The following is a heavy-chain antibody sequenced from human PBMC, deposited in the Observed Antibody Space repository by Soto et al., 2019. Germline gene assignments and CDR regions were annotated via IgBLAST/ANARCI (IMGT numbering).Heavy chain of an antibody. CDR2: FDPEDGET. CDR1: GYTLTELS. Sequence: ASVKVSCKVSGYTLTELSMHWVRQAPGKGLEWMGGFDPEDGETIYAQKFQGRVTMTEDTSTDTAYMELSSLRSEDTAVYYCATWGYSGYVGYYYYYMDVWGKGTTVTVSS. V-gene: IGHV1-24*01. CDR3: ATWGYSGYVGYYYYYMDV. D-gene: IGHD5-12*01. J-gene: IGHJ6*03.